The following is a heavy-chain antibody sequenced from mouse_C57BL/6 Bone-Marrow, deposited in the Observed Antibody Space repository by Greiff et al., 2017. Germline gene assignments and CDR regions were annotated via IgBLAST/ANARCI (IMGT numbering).Heavy chain of an antibody. D-gene: IGHD1-1*01. V-gene: IGHV1-64*01. CDR1: GYTFTSYW. J-gene: IGHJ1*03. Sequence: QVQLQQPGAELVKPGASVKLSCKASGYTFTSYWMHWVKQRPGQGLEWIGMIHPNSGSTNYNEKFKSKATLTVDKSSSTAYMQLSSLTSEDSAVYYCARRHYGSSDWYFDVWGTGTTVTVSS. CDR3: ARRHYGSSDWYFDV. CDR2: IHPNSGST.